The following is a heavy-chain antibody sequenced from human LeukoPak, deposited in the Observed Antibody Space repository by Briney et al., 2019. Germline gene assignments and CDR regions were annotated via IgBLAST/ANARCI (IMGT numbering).Heavy chain of an antibody. D-gene: IGHD3-10*01. Sequence: PSETLSLTCGVYGGSFSGYYWSWIRQPPGKGLEWIGEISHSGSTNYNPSLKSRVIISVDTSKNQFSLKLSSVTAADTAVYYCARHRVVRPFDYWGQGTLVTVSS. CDR1: GGSFSGYY. CDR3: ARHRVVRPFDY. V-gene: IGHV4-34*01. J-gene: IGHJ4*02. CDR2: ISHSGST.